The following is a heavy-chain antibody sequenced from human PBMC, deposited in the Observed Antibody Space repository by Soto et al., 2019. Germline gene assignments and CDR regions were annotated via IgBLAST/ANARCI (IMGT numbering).Heavy chain of an antibody. Sequence: QVQLQESGPGLVKPSGTLSLTCAVSGGSISNNNWWSWVRQPPGKGLEWIGEIYHSGSTNYNPSLNSRVSISVHKSMNHFSLKLTSVTAADTAVYYCARVRGDYYYGMDVWGQGTTVTVSS. CDR2: IYHSGST. CDR3: ARVRGDYYYGMDV. CDR1: GGSISNNNW. V-gene: IGHV4-4*02. J-gene: IGHJ6*02.